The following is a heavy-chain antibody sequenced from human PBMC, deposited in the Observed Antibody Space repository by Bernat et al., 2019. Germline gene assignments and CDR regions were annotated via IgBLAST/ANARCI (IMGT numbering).Heavy chain of an antibody. Sequence: QVHLVESGGGVVQPGRSLRLSCAASGFTFSSFGMHWVRQAPGKGLEWVAAISHDRNTLYYADSVKGRFTISTDDSKNTLYLQLDSLRAEDTDMYYCAKDSLYSSGWYGVGDWGQGTLVTVAS. D-gene: IGHD6-19*01. CDR2: ISHDRNTL. CDR1: GFTFSSFG. J-gene: IGHJ4*02. V-gene: IGHV3-30*18. CDR3: AKDSLYSSGWYGVGD.